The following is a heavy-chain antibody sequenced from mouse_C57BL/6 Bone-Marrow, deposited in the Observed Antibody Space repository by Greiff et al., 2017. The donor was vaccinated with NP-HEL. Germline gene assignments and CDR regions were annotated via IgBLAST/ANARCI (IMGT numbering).Heavy chain of an antibody. CDR1: GFTFSDFY. D-gene: IGHD1-1*01. CDR2: SRNKANDYTT. J-gene: IGHJ1*03. CDR3: ARDAEDYGSSYDWYFDV. Sequence: EVKLVESGGGLVQSGRSLRLSCATSGFTFSDFYMEWVRQAPGKGLEWIAASRNKANDYTTEYSASVKGRFIVSRDTSQSILYLQMNALRAEDTAIYYGARDAEDYGSSYDWYFDVWGTGTTVTVSS. V-gene: IGHV7-1*01.